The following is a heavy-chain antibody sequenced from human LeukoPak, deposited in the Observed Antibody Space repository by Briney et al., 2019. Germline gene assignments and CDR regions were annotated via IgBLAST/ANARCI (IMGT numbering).Heavy chain of an antibody. CDR3: AKAGVGWAGFEY. CDR1: GFTFSNFA. V-gene: IGHV3-23*01. Sequence: GGSLRLSCTASGFTFSNFAMSWVRQAPGKGLQWVSAISDSGGGTFYADSVKGRFTISRDNSKNTLYLQMNSLRAEDTAVYYCAKAGVGWAGFEYRGQGTLVTVSS. D-gene: IGHD7-27*01. J-gene: IGHJ4*02. CDR2: ISDSGGGT.